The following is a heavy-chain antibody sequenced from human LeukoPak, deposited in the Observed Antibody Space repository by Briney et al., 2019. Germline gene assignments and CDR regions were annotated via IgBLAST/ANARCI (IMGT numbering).Heavy chain of an antibody. J-gene: IGHJ4*02. Sequence: SETLSLTCTVSGASIRSGDYYWSWIRQPPGKGLEWIGYIYDSGSTYYNPSLKSRVTIPVDTSKNQFSLKLSSVTAADTAVYYCARLLMVRGITTFDYWGQGTLVTVSS. CDR3: ARLLMVRGITTFDY. D-gene: IGHD3-10*01. CDR1: GASIRSGDYY. CDR2: IYDSGST. V-gene: IGHV4-30-4*01.